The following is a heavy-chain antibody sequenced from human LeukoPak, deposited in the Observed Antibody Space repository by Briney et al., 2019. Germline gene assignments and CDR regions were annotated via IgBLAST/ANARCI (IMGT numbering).Heavy chain of an antibody. CDR1: GYTFTTYA. D-gene: IGHD3-9*01. CDR2: INAGNGNT. V-gene: IGHV1-3*01. J-gene: IGHJ5*02. Sequence: GASVKVSCKASGYTFTTYAMHWVRQAPGQRLEWMGWINAGNGNTKYSQEFQGRVTITRDTSASTAYVELSSLRSDDTAVYYCARVGHRPLRYFDWLFPRSDIDWFDPWGQGTLVTVSS. CDR3: ARVGHRPLRYFDWLFPRSDIDWFDP.